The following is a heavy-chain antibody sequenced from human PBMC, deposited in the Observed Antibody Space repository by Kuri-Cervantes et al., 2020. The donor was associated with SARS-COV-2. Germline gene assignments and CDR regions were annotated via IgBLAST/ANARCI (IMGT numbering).Heavy chain of an antibody. J-gene: IGHJ4*02. D-gene: IGHD2-15*01. CDR1: GGTFSSYA. Sequence: SVKVSCKASGGTFSSYAISWVRQAPGQGLEWMGGIIPIFGTANYAQKLQGRVTMTTDTSTSTAYMELRSLRSDDTAVYYCASSDKWSDFDYWGQGTLVTGSS. CDR2: IIPIFGTA. CDR3: ASSDKWSDFDY. V-gene: IGHV1-69*05.